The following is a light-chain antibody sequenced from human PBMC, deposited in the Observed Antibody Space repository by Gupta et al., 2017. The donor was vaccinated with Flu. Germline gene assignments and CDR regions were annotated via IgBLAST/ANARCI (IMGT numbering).Light chain of an antibody. CDR2: AAS. V-gene: IGKV1-39*01. Sequence: IPLTQSPSSLFASVGDSVTITCRASQNVHTYLNWYQQKPGRAPQLLIYAASNLQSGVPSGFSGSGSGTDWMCTISSLQPEDFATYFCQQTFSTCPSFGQGTKLGIK. CDR1: QNVHTY. J-gene: IGKJ2*03. CDR3: QQTFSTCPS.